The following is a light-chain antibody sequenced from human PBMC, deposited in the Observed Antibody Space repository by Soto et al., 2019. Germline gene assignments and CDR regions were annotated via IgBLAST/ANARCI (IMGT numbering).Light chain of an antibody. Sequence: QSALTQPPSASGFPGQSVAISCTGTSSDVGGYNYVSWYQQHPGKAPKLMIYEVTKRPSGVPDRFSGSKSGNTASLTVSGLQAEDEADYYCTSYAGSNTFVVYGGGTKVTVL. CDR3: TSYAGSNTFVV. J-gene: IGLJ3*02. CDR2: EVT. V-gene: IGLV2-8*01. CDR1: SSDVGGYNY.